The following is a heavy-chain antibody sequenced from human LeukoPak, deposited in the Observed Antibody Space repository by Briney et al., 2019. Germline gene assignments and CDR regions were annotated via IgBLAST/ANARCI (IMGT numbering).Heavy chain of an antibody. CDR1: GFTFNYG. D-gene: IGHD5-12*01. V-gene: IGHV3-30*02. CDR3: ARGPSGYHNT. J-gene: IGHJ4*02. Sequence: PGGSLRLSCAASGFTFNYGVHWVRQAPGKGLEWVSFIRFDGSNKYYADSVKGRFTISRDSSKNTLYLQMNSLRAEDTAVYYCARGPSGYHNTGGQGTLVTVSS. CDR2: IRFDGSNK.